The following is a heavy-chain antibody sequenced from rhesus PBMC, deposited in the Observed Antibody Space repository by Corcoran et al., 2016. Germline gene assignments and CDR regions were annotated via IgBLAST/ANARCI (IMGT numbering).Heavy chain of an antibody. J-gene: IGHJ4*01. CDR1: GGSISSYYW. CDR2: VYGMGGGT. Sequence: QVQMQESGPAVVKPSETLSLTCAVSGGSISSYYWWSWIRQSPGKGLEWIGGVYGMGGGTASNPFLKSRVSISMDTPQNQLSLKVTSVTAADTAVYYCASTDCSNSDCSSGDYWGQGVLVTVSS. V-gene: IGHV4-93*02. D-gene: IGHD2-15*01. CDR3: ASTDCSNSDCSSGDY.